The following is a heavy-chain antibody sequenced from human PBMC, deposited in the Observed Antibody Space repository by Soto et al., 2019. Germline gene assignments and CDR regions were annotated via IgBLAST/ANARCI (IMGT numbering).Heavy chain of an antibody. Sequence: GGSLRLSCAASGFTFSSYSMNWVRQAPGKGLEWVSSISSSSSYIYYADSVKGRFTISRDNAKNSLYLQMNSLRAEDTAVYYCARFPLYCSGGSCLGYWGQGTLVTVSS. CDR2: ISSSSSYI. CDR1: GFTFSSYS. CDR3: ARFPLYCSGGSCLGY. V-gene: IGHV3-21*01. J-gene: IGHJ4*02. D-gene: IGHD2-15*01.